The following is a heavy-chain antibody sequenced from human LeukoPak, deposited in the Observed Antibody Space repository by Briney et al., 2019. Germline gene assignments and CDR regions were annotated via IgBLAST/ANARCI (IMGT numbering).Heavy chain of an antibody. V-gene: IGHV3-21*01. CDR3: AGALEGGSYAFDI. CDR2: ISSSSSYI. J-gene: IGHJ3*02. D-gene: IGHD3-16*01. Sequence: GGSLRLSCAASGFTFSSYAMSWVRQAPGKGLEWVSSISSSSSYIYYADSVKGRFTISRDNAKNSLYLQMNSLRAEDTAVYYCAGALEGGSYAFDIWGQGTMVTVSS. CDR1: GFTFSSYA.